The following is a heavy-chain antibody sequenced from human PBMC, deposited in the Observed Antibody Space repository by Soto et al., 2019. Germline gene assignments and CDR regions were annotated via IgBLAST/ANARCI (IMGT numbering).Heavy chain of an antibody. J-gene: IGHJ4*02. CDR3: ARGRGGRGDY. CDR1: GGTFSSYT. Sequence: QVQLVQSGAEVKKPGSSVKVSCKASGGTFSSYTINWVRQAPGQGLEWMGMIIPILGIANYEQQFQDRVTITADKSTSTAYMELSSLRSEDTAVYYCARGRGGRGDYWGQGTLVTVSS. V-gene: IGHV1-69*02. D-gene: IGHD2-15*01. CDR2: IIPILGIA.